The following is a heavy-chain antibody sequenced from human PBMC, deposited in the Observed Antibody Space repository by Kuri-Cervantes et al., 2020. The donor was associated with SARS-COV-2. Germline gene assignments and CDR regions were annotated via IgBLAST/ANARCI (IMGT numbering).Heavy chain of an antibody. Sequence: GGSLRLSCAASGFTFSSYGMHWVRQAPGKGLEWVAVISYDGSNKYYADSVKGRFTISRDNSKNTLYLQMNSLRAEDTAVYYCVKDSRVYYFDYWGQGTLVTVSS. CDR1: GFTFSSYG. J-gene: IGHJ4*02. CDR3: VKDSRVYYFDY. D-gene: IGHD2/OR15-2a*01. V-gene: IGHV3-30*18. CDR2: ISYDGSNK.